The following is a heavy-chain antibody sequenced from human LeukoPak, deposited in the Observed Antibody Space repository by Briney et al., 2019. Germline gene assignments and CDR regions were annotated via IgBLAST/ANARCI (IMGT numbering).Heavy chain of an antibody. V-gene: IGHV3-48*04. CDR1: GFTFNNYA. Sequence: GGSLRLSCAASGFTFNNYAMNWVRQAPGKGLEWVSYISSSGSTTHYADSMKGRFSISRDNAKNSLYLQMNSLRAEDTAVYYCARGGWIRAFDYWGQGTLVTVSS. J-gene: IGHJ4*02. CDR3: ARGGWIRAFDY. CDR2: ISSSGSTT. D-gene: IGHD3-10*01.